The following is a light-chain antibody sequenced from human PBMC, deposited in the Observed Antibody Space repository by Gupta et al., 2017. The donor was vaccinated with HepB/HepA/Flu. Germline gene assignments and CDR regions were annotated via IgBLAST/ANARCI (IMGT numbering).Light chain of an antibody. Sequence: QSALTQPASVSRSPGQSITICCTGTSSDVGGYNYVSWYQQHPGKAPKLMIYDVSNRPSGVSNRFSGSKSGNTASLTISGLQAEDEADYYCSSYTSSSTPVVFGGGTKLTVL. V-gene: IGLV2-14*01. CDR2: DVS. J-gene: IGLJ2*01. CDR3: SSYTSSSTPVV. CDR1: SSDVGGYNY.